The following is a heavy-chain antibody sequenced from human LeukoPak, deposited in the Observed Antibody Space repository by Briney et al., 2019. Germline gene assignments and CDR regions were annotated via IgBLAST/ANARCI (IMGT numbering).Heavy chain of an antibody. CDR2: IYYSGST. Sequence: SETLSLTCTVSGGSIRSGDYNWSWIRQSPGKGLEWIGYIYYSGSTYFNPSLKSRITISVDTSKNQFSLKLSSVTTADTAIYYCARENIGILTPWGQGTQVTVSS. D-gene: IGHD2/OR15-2a*01. CDR3: ARENIGILTP. CDR1: GGSIRSGDYN. J-gene: IGHJ5*02. V-gene: IGHV4-30-4*01.